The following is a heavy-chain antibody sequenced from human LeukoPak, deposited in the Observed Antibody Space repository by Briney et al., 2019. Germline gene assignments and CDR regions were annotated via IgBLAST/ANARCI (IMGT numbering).Heavy chain of an antibody. CDR1: GGSISSYY. Sequence: SETLSLTCTVSGGSISSYYWSWIRQPPGKGLEWIGYIYYSGSTNYNPSHKSRVTISVDTSKNQFSLKLSSVTAADTAVYYCARYTTQYYMDVWGKGTTVTVSS. V-gene: IGHV4-59*01. J-gene: IGHJ6*03. CDR2: IYYSGST. D-gene: IGHD4-11*01. CDR3: ARYTTQYYMDV.